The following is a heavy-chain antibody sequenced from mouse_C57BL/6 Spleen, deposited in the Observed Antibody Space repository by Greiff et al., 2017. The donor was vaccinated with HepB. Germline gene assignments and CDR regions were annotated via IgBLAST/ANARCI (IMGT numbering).Heavy chain of an antibody. V-gene: IGHV2-2*01. Sequence: QVQLQQSGPGLVQPSQSLSITCTVSGFSLTSYGVHWVRQSPGKGLEWLGVIWSGGSTDYNAAFISRLSISKDNSKSQVFFKMNSLQADDTAIYYCARPYGSSYVWYFDVCGTGTTVTVSS. CDR3: ARPYGSSYVWYFDV. CDR2: IWSGGST. D-gene: IGHD1-1*01. J-gene: IGHJ1*03. CDR1: GFSLTSYG.